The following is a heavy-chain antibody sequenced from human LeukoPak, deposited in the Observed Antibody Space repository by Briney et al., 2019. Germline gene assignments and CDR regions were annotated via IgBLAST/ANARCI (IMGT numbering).Heavy chain of an antibody. Sequence: GGSLRLSCAASTFTFSHFGMHWVRQPPGKGLEWVAVIWNDGSSQYYADSVKGRFTISRDDSQNMLFLQMDRLRPEDTAVYYCAKDAQRGFDYSNSLDKWGQGTLVTVSS. CDR2: IWNDGSSQ. J-gene: IGHJ4*02. V-gene: IGHV3-33*03. D-gene: IGHD4-11*01. CDR1: TFTFSHFG. CDR3: AKDAQRGFDYSNSLDK.